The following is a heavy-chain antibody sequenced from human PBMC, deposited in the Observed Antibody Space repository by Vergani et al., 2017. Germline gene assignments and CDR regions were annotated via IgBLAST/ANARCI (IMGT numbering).Heavy chain of an antibody. Sequence: EVQLLESGGGLVQSGGSLRLSCAASGFTFSSYAMSWVRQAPGKGLEWVSAISGSGGSTYYAAYVKGRFTISRDNSKNTLYLQMNSLRAEDTAVYYCAKDPGQYDCSGSYYTDAFDIWGQGTMVTVSS. CDR3: AKDPGQYDCSGSYYTDAFDI. CDR2: ISGSGGST. J-gene: IGHJ3*02. D-gene: IGHD3-10*01. CDR1: GFTFSSYA. V-gene: IGHV3-23*01.